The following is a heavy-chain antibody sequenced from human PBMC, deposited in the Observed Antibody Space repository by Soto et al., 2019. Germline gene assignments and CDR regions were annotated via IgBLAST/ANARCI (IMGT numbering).Heavy chain of an antibody. CDR3: ASGRIIVAGGFDP. J-gene: IGHJ5*02. V-gene: IGHV1-8*01. CDR1: GYTFTSYD. D-gene: IGHD6-19*01. CDR2: MNPSTGNT. Sequence: QVQLVQSGAEVKKPGASVKVSCKASGYTFTSYDIIWVRQATGQGLEWMGWMNPSTGNTGSAEKFQGRLTMTRNTSISTVYMELSRLSFEDTAVYYCASGRIIVAGGFDPWGQGTLVTVSS.